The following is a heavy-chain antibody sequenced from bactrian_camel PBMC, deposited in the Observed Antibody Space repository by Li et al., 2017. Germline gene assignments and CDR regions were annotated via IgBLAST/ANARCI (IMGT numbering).Heavy chain of an antibody. V-gene: IGHV3S53*01. Sequence: VQLVESGGGSVLTGGSLRLSCAASTHTFTTCIRDWYRQAPGQERELVASITYDGVTYYSDSVKGRFTFAQDNTENAVSLQMNSLKPEDTATYYCNVGLCGTWPPGQDNYWGQGTQVTVS. CDR2: ITYDGVT. CDR3: NVGLCGTWPPGQDNY. J-gene: IGHJ4*01. D-gene: IGHD5*01. CDR1: THTFTTCI.